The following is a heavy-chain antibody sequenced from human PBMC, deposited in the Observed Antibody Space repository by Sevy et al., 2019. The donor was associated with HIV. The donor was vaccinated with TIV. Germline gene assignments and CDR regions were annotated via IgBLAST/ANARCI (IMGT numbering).Heavy chain of an antibody. CDR2: IYYSGST. J-gene: IGHJ4*02. CDR1: GGSISSYY. D-gene: IGHD1-26*01. CDR3: ARDKVGATDY. V-gene: IGHV4-59*01. Sequence: SETLSLTCTVSGGSISSYYWSWIRQPPGKGLEWIGYIYYSGSTNYNPSLKSRVTISVDTSKNQFSLKLSSVTAADTAVYYCARDKVGATDYWGQGTLVTVSS.